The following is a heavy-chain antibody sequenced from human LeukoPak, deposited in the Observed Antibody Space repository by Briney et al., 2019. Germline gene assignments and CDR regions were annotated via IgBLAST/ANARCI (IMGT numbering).Heavy chain of an antibody. CDR2: ISSSSSTI. V-gene: IGHV3-48*01. CDR1: GFTFSSYS. Sequence: GGSLRLSCAASGFTFSSYSMNWVRQAPGKGLEWVSYISSSSSTIYYADSVKGRFTISRDNAKNSLYLQMNSLRAEDTAVYYCATSLGRYDILTGYRAEYFQHWGQGTLVTVSS. CDR3: ATSLGRYDILTGYRAEYFQH. D-gene: IGHD3-9*01. J-gene: IGHJ1*01.